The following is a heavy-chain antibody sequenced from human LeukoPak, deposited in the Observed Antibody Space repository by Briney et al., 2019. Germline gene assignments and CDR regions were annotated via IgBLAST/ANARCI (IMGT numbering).Heavy chain of an antibody. V-gene: IGHV1-2*02. CDR3: ARDRPANYYGSGSCYMDV. D-gene: IGHD3-10*01. Sequence: ASVSVSSTASGYTFTAYYMHRVRQAPGQGGEWMGWINPNSGGTNYAQKFQGRVTMTRDTSISTAYMELSRLRSDDTAVYYCARDRPANYYGSGSCYMDVWGKGTTVTVSS. J-gene: IGHJ6*03. CDR2: INPNSGGT. CDR1: GYTFTAYY.